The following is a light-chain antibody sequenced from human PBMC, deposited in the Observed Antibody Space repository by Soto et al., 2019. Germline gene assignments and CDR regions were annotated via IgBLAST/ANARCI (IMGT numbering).Light chain of an antibody. Sequence: QSVLTQPASVSGSPGQSITISCTGTNSDVGSHHLVSWYQQYPGKAPKLIIFEANKRPSGVSYRFSASKSGSTASLTISGLQAEDEADYYCCSNAAGSTYVFGSGTKVTVL. V-gene: IGLV2-23*01. CDR2: EAN. J-gene: IGLJ1*01. CDR1: NSDVGSHHL. CDR3: CSNAAGSTYV.